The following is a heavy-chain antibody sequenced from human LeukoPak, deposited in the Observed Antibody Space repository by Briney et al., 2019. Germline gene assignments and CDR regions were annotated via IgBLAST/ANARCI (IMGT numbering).Heavy chain of an antibody. Sequence: GGSLRLSCAASGFTFSHYDIHWVRQAPGKGLEWVAMISYDGSNKYHEDSVKGRFTISRDNSKNTLYLQMNSLRSEDTAVYYCAKDDYGMDVWGQGTTVTISS. J-gene: IGHJ6*02. CDR1: GFTFSHYD. V-gene: IGHV3-30*18. CDR3: AKDDYGMDV. CDR2: ISYDGSNK.